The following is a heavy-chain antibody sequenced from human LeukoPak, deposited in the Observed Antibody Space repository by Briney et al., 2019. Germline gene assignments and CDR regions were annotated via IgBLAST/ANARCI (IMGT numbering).Heavy chain of an antibody. CDR2: IYYSGST. V-gene: IGHV4-31*03. CDR1: GGSISSGGYY. D-gene: IGHD3-22*01. Sequence: PSQTLSLTCTVSGGSISSGGYYWSWIRQHPGKGLEWIGYIYYSGSTYYNPSLKSRVTISVDTSKNQFSLKLSSVTAADTAVYYCAREDSSGYPNRYFDYWGQGTLVTVSS. J-gene: IGHJ4*02. CDR3: AREDSSGYPNRYFDY.